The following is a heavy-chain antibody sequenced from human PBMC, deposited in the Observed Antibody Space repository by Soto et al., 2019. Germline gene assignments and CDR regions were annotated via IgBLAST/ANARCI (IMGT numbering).Heavy chain of an antibody. V-gene: IGHV4-34*01. J-gene: IGHJ5*02. D-gene: IGHD2-2*01. CDR3: AREKGLREYQLLFKASWFDP. Sequence: QVQLQQWGAGLLKPSETQSLTCAVYGGSFSGYYWSWIRQPPGKGLEWIGEINHSGSTNYNPSLKSRVTISVDTSKNQFSLKLSSVTAADTAVYYCAREKGLREYQLLFKASWFDPWGQGTLVTVSS. CDR1: GGSFSGYY. CDR2: INHSGST.